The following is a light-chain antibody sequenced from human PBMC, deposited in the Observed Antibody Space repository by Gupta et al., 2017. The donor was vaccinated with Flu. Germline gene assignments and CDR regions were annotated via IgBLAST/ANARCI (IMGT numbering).Light chain of an antibody. CDR3: ISYTTGSSLYV. Sequence: QSALTQPASVSGSLGQSITISCPGSSSDIGTYDYVCWYQQHPGKAPKLIIYGVTNRPSGVSNRFSGSKSGSTASLTISGLLDEDEADYYCISYTTGSSLYVFGTGTKVTVL. CDR1: SSDIGTYDY. J-gene: IGLJ1*01. V-gene: IGLV2-14*01. CDR2: GVT.